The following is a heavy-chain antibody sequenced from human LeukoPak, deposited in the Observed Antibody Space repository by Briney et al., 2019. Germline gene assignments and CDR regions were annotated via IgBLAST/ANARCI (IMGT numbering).Heavy chain of an antibody. V-gene: IGHV1-46*01. CDR2: INPSGGST. J-gene: IGHJ5*02. D-gene: IGHD4-23*01. CDR1: GYTFTSYY. CDR3: AAGVVTPGLGFDP. Sequence: ASVKVSCKASGYTFTSYYMHWVRQAPGQGLEWMGVINPSGGSTSYAQKFQGRVTMTRDTSTSTVYMELSSLRSEDTAVYYCAAGVVTPGLGFDPWGQGTLVTVSS.